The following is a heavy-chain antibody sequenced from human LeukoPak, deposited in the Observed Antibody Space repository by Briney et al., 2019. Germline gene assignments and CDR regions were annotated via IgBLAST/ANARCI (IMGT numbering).Heavy chain of an antibody. CDR1: GLDFSRYA. CDR3: ARGGPVGVLLWFGELPDV. V-gene: IGHV3-30-3*01. CDR2: ILYDGSNK. D-gene: IGHD3-10*01. Sequence: GALRRSSAASGLDFSRYAMHWGRRAPGKGRGWGAVILYDGSNKYYADSVKGRFTISRDNSKNTLYLQMNSLRAEDTAVYYCARGGPVGVLLWFGELPDVWGQGTTVTVSS. J-gene: IGHJ6*02.